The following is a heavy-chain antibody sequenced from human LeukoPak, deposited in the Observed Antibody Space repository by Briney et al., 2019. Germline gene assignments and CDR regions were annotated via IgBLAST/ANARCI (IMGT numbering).Heavy chain of an antibody. Sequence: VASVKVPCKASGYTFTNYYMHWVRQAPGQGLEWMGIINPSGGTTTYAQKLQGRVTMTRDTSTSTVYMELSSLRSEDTAVYYCARRAAAGSFDYWGQGTLVTVSS. V-gene: IGHV1-46*01. CDR2: INPSGGTT. CDR3: ARRAAAGSFDY. CDR1: GYTFTNYY. D-gene: IGHD6-13*01. J-gene: IGHJ4*02.